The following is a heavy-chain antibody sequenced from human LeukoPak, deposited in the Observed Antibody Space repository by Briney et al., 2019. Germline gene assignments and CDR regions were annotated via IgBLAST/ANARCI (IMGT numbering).Heavy chain of an antibody. J-gene: IGHJ4*02. V-gene: IGHV4-4*08. CDR1: GDSITSDY. CDR3: ARYRDGDRDISLDI. CDR2: INSRGTT. D-gene: IGHD4-17*01. Sequence: SETLSLTCTVSGDSITSDYWSWIRQPPGKGLEWIGFINSRGTTSYNPSLTSRVTISRDMSKNQFALKLSSVSAADTAVYYCARYRDGDRDISLDIWGQGTLVTVYS.